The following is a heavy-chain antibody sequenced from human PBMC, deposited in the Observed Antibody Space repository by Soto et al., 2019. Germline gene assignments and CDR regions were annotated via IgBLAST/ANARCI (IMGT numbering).Heavy chain of an antibody. D-gene: IGHD3-22*01. V-gene: IGHV1-69*13. CDR1: GGSFSNFG. CDR3: ARDFRGYYATYGMDV. J-gene: IGHJ6*02. Sequence: SSVKVSCKASGGSFSNFGISWVRQAPGQGLEWMGGIIPIFGTANYAQKFQGRVTITADESTSTAYMELSSLRSEDTAVYYCARDFRGYYATYGMDVWGQGTTVTVSS. CDR2: IIPIFGTA.